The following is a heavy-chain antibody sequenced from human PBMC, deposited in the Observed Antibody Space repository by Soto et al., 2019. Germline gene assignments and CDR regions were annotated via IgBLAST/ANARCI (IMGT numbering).Heavy chain of an antibody. J-gene: IGHJ6*02. D-gene: IGHD2-2*02. CDR2: ISSSGSTI. CDR3: ATTQPQYCSSTSCYIPPQDYYYGMDV. V-gene: IGHV3-48*03. CDR1: GFTFSSYE. Sequence: SLRLSCAASGFTFSSYEMNWVRQAPGKGLEWVSYISSSGSTIYYADSVKGRFTISRDNAKNSLYLQMNSLRAEDTAVYHCATTQPQYCSSTSCYIPPQDYYYGMDVWGQGTTVTVSS.